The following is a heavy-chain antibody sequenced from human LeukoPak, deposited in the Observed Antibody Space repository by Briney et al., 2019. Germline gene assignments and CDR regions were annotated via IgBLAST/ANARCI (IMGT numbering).Heavy chain of an antibody. Sequence: GGSLRLSCAASGFTFSSYSMYWVRQAPGKGLEWVSSISSSSNYVYYADSVKGRFTISRDNAKNSLYLQMNSLRAEDTAVFYCASRPPDYYGMDVWGQGTTVTVSS. J-gene: IGHJ6*02. CDR3: ASRPPDYYGMDV. CDR1: GFTFSSYS. V-gene: IGHV3-21*01. CDR2: ISSSSNYV.